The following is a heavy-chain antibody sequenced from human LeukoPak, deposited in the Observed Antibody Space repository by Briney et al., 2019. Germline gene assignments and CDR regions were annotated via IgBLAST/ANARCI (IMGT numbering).Heavy chain of an antibody. D-gene: IGHD7-27*01. J-gene: IGHJ4*02. V-gene: IGHV3-7*01. CDR2: IKQDGTDK. CDR1: GFTFSTYW. CDR3: ARDWGTYFDY. Sequence: PGGSLRLSCAGSGFTFSTYWMSWVRQAPGKGLDWVANIKQDGTDKYYVDSVKGRFTISRDNAKNLLYLQMNSLRAEDTAVYYCARDWGTYFDYWGQGTLVTVSS.